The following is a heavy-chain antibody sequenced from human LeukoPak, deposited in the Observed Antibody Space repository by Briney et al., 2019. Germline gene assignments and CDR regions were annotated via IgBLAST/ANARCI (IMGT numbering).Heavy chain of an antibody. V-gene: IGHV3-49*04. Sequence: PGGSLRLSCTASGFTFGDYAMSWVRQAPGKGLEWVGFIRSKAYVGTTEYAASVKGRCTISRDDAKSIAYLQMNSLKTEDTAVYYCTREGATVWRYYFDYWGQGTLVTVSS. CDR3: TREGATVWRYYFDY. J-gene: IGHJ4*02. D-gene: IGHD1-26*01. CDR2: IRSKAYVGTT. CDR1: GFTFGDYA.